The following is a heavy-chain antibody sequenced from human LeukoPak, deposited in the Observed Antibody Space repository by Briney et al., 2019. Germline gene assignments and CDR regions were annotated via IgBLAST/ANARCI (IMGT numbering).Heavy chain of an antibody. CDR3: ARTTIGYCSSTSCPAVAFDI. V-gene: IGHV1-2*02. J-gene: IGHJ3*02. Sequence: GASVKVSCKASGYSFTGYHIHWVRQAPGQGLEWMGWINPNNGGTNQVQRFQGRVTMTRDTSISTAYMELSSLRSEDTAVYYCARTTIGYCSSTSCPAVAFDIWGQGTMVTVSS. D-gene: IGHD2-2*01. CDR2: INPNNGGT. CDR1: GYSFTGYH.